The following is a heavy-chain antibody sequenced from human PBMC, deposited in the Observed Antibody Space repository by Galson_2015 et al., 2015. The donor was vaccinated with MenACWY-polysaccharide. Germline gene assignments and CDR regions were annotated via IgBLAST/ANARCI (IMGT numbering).Heavy chain of an antibody. CDR2: IKQDGSEK. CDR1: RFTFSSFW. D-gene: IGHD3-22*01. J-gene: IGHJ2*01. CDR3: ARDPLDSSGYTRGSVFDL. V-gene: IGHV3-7*01. Sequence: SLRLSCAASRFTFSSFWMSWVRQAPGKGLEWVAIIKQDGSEKYYVDSVKGRFSISRDNAKNSLYLQMNSLRSEDTAVYYCARDPLDSSGYTRGSVFDLWGRGTLVTVSS.